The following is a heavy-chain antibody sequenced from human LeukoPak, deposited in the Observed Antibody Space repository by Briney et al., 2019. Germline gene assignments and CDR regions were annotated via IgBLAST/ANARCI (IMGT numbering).Heavy chain of an antibody. J-gene: IGHJ6*02. CDR1: GYTFTSYD. V-gene: IGHV1-8*01. CDR3: ARSRYPHYDFWSGYYLGAYYYYGVDV. CDR2: MNPNSGNT. D-gene: IGHD3-3*01. Sequence: GASVKVSCKASGYTFTSYDINWVRQATGQGLEWMGWMNPNSGNTGYAQKFQGRVTMTRNTSISTAYMELSSLRSEDTAVYYCARSRYPHYDFWSGYYLGAYYYYGVDVWGQGTTVTVSS.